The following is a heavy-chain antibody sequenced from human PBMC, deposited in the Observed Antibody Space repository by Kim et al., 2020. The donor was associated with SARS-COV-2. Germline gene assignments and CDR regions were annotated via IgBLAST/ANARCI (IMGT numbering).Heavy chain of an antibody. V-gene: IGHV3-23*01. D-gene: IGHD3-16*01. J-gene: IGHJ6*02. Sequence: VRGRFTISRENSKNTLYLQMNSLRAEDTAVHYCAKVYDDVWSSYYYVMDVWGQGITVTVSS. CDR3: AKVYDDVWSSYYYVMDV.